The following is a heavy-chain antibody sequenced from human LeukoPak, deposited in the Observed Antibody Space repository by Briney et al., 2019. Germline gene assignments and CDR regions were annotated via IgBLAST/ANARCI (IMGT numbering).Heavy chain of an antibody. CDR3: ARLELGVQEAGTDY. CDR1: GGSISSSSYY. V-gene: IGHV4-39*01. J-gene: IGHJ4*02. D-gene: IGHD6-13*01. Sequence: SXXLSLTCTVSGGSISSSSYYWGWIRQPRGKGLEWIGSIYYSGSTYYNPSLKSRVTISVNTSKNQFSLKLSSVTAADTAVYYCARLELGVQEAGTDYWGQGTLVTVSS. CDR2: IYYSGST.